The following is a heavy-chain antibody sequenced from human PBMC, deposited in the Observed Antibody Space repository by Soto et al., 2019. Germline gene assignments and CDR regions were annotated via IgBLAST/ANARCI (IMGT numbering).Heavy chain of an antibody. Sequence: QVQLVESGGGVVXPGRXXXXXCXXXXXXXXSYAXHWVRQAPGKGLEWVAVISYDGSNKYYADSVKGRFTISRDNSKNTLYLQMNSLRAEDTAVYYCARERAYYDILTGFEVGYGMDVW. CDR2: ISYDGSNK. D-gene: IGHD3-9*01. V-gene: IGHV3-30-3*01. J-gene: IGHJ6*01. CDR3: ARERAYYDILTGFEVGYGMDV. CDR1: XXXXXSYA.